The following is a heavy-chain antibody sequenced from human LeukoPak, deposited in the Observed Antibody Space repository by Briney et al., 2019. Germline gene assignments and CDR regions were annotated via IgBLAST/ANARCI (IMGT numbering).Heavy chain of an antibody. CDR3: ATHFSYYYDSSGYYFRYWYFDL. Sequence: ASVKVSCKVSGYTLTELSMHWVRQAPGKGLEWMGGFDPEDGETIYAQKFQGRVTMTEDTSTDTAYMELSRLRSEDTAVYYCATHFSYYYDSSGYYFRYWYFDLWGRGTLVTVSS. J-gene: IGHJ2*01. CDR1: GYTLTELS. CDR2: FDPEDGET. D-gene: IGHD3-22*01. V-gene: IGHV1-24*01.